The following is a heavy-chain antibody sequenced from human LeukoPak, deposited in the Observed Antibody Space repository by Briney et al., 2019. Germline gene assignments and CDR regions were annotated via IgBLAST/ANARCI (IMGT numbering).Heavy chain of an antibody. CDR1: GFTFTNNF. D-gene: IGHD4-23*01. J-gene: IGHJ4*01. Sequence: GGSLRLSCAASGFTFTNNFMSWVRQVPGKGLEWVANIKQDGSETTYADSVRGRFTIFRDNAKDSVYLQMNSLRAEDSATYYCVGKSLHFFYLWGQGTPVTGPS. V-gene: IGHV3-7*01. CDR3: VGKSLHFFYL. CDR2: IKQDGSET.